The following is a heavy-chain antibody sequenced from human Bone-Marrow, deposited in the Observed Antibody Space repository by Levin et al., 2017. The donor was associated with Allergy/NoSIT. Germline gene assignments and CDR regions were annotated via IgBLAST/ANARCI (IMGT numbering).Heavy chain of an antibody. CDR1: GGSISSGGYA. V-gene: IGHV4-30-2*01. D-gene: IGHD5-12*01. Sequence: SETLSLTCAVSGGSISSGGYAWSWIRQPPGKGLEWIGNIHHTGKTYYNPSLKSRLTISIDRSKNKFSLMLNSVTAADTAVYYCARAYSGFDFGIDSWGQGTLVTVSS. J-gene: IGHJ4*02. CDR2: IHHTGKT. CDR3: ARAYSGFDFGIDS.